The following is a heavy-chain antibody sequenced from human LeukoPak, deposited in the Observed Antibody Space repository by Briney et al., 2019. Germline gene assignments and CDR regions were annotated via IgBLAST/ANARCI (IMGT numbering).Heavy chain of an antibody. V-gene: IGHV3-23*01. D-gene: IGHD1-26*01. CDR3: ARVGATGREYYFDY. CDR2: IGGSGGST. J-gene: IGHJ4*02. Sequence: GGSLRLSCAASGFTFSSYAMSWVRQAPGKGLEWVSAIGGSGGSTYYADSVKGRFTISRDNSKNTLYLQMGSLRAEDMAVYYCARVGATGREYYFDYWGQGTLVTVSS. CDR1: GFTFSSYA.